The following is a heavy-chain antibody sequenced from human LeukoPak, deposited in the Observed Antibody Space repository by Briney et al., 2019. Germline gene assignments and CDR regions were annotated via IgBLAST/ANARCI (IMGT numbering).Heavy chain of an antibody. CDR2: IYTTGNT. V-gene: IGHV4-61*02. CDR3: ARDYYDSGTDI. Sequence: SQTLSLTYTVSGGSISSGSYYWTWNRQPAGKGLEWIGRIYTTGNTYYNPSLKSRVTISEDTSKNQFSLKLSSVTAADTAVYYCARDYYDSGTDIWGQGTMVTVSS. D-gene: IGHD3-22*01. J-gene: IGHJ3*02. CDR1: GGSISSGSYY.